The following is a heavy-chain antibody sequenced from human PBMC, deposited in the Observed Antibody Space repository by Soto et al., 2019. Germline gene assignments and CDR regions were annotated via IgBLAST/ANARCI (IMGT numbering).Heavy chain of an antibody. CDR1: AASVSSNSAA. Sequence: TPSFTSAISAASVSSNSAAWDWIRPSPSRGLEWLGRTYLRSKWQYGYAVSVRSRITIKADTSKNQFSLRLNSVTLEDTAVYYCARSEQWLTTWGQGSMVTVSS. V-gene: IGHV6-1*01. D-gene: IGHD6-19*01. CDR3: ARSEQWLTT. CDR2: TYLRSKWQY. J-gene: IGHJ5*02.